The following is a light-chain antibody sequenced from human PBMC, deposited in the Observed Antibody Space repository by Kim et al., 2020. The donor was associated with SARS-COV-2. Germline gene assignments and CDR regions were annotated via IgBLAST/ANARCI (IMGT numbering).Light chain of an antibody. J-gene: IGLJ2*01. CDR3: CSYAGSHIML. CDR1: SSDVGGYNF. V-gene: IGLV2-11*01. CDR2: DVS. Sequence: QSALTQPRSESGSPGQSVTISCTGTSSDVGGYNFVSWYRHYPGKAPKLIIYDVSKRPSGVPDRFSGSKSGNAASLTISGLQAGDEADYYCCSYAGSHIMLCGGGTKRTVL.